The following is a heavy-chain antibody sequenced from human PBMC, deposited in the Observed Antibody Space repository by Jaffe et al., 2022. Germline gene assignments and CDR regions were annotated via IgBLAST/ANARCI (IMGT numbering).Heavy chain of an antibody. CDR2: INPSGGST. J-gene: IGHJ4*02. V-gene: IGHV1-46*01. CDR3: ARDYQAGFVVVPAALFY. Sequence: QVQLVQSGAEVKKPGASVKVSCKASGYTFTSYYMHWVRQAPGQGLEWMGIINPSGGSTSYAQKFQGRVTMTRDTSTSTVYMELSSLRSEDTAVYYCARDYQAGFVVVPAALFYWGQGTLVTVSS. D-gene: IGHD2-2*01. CDR1: GYTFTSYY.